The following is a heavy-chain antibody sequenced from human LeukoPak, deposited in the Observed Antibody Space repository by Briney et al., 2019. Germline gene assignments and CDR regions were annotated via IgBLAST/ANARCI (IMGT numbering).Heavy chain of an antibody. CDR2: INHSGST. J-gene: IGHJ4*02. D-gene: IGHD3-3*01. CDR1: NGSFSGYS. V-gene: IGHV4-34*01. Sequence: PSETLSLTCAVYNGSFSGYSWNWIRQSPGKGLEWIGEINHSGSTNYNPSLKSRVTISVDTSKNQFSLKLSSVTAADTAVYYCARGRAYYDFWSGRPFDYWGQGTLVTVSS. CDR3: ARGRAYYDFWSGRPFDY.